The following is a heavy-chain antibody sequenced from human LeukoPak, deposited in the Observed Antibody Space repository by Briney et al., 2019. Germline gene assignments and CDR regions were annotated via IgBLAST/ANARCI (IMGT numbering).Heavy chain of an antibody. V-gene: IGHV3-43*02. Sequence: AGGSLRLSCAASGFTFDDYAIHWVRQAPGKGLEWVSLISGDGGSTYYADSVKGRFTISRDNSKNSLYLQMNSLRTEDAALYYCAKDLYDYVWGSYRYAFDYWGQETLVTVSS. CDR3: AKDLYDYVWGSYRYAFDY. D-gene: IGHD3-16*02. J-gene: IGHJ4*02. CDR2: ISGDGGST. CDR1: GFTFDDYA.